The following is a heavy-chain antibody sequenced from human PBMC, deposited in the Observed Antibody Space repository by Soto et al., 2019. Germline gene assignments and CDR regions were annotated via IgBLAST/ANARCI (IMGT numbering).Heavy chain of an antibody. V-gene: IGHV4-34*01. Sequence: XETLSLTCNVSGGSFNDNQWSWIRQSPGKGLDWIGDINHDGDTYYNPSLKSRLVISVDTSKSQFSLRLSSVTAADTAVYYCARGPRNPPMVRGIIGFFGSWGQGTLVTVSS. CDR1: GGSFNDNQ. J-gene: IGHJ5*01. CDR3: ARGPRNPPMVRGIIGFFGS. CDR2: INHDGDT. D-gene: IGHD3-10*01.